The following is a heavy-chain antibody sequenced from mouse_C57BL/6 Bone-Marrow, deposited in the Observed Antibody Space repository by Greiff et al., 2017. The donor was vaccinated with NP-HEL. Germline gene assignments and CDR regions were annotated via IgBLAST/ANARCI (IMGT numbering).Heavy chain of an antibody. J-gene: IGHJ3*01. CDR1: GYTFTEYT. CDR3: ASHGEEGELLRLVLFAY. Sequence: QVQLQQSGAELVKPGASVKLSCKASGYTFTEYTIHWVKQRSGQGLEWIGWFYPGSGSIKYNEKFKDKATLTADKSSSNVYMELSRLTSDDSAVYFCASHGEEGELLRLVLFAYWGQGTLVTVSA. D-gene: IGHD1-1*01. CDR2: FYPGSGSI. V-gene: IGHV1-62-2*01.